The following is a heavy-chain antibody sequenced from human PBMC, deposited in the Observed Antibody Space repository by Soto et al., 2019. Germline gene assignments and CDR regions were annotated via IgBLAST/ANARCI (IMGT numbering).Heavy chain of an antibody. J-gene: IGHJ4*02. CDR3: AKKVNSGPGSQYFDY. V-gene: IGHV3-23*01. D-gene: IGHD3-10*01. Sequence: VGSLRLSCASSVFTFSSYSMSCVRQSPGKWLEWVSGFRTSGDGGTTYYADSVKGRFTISRDNSKNMLFLQMNSLRAEDTAIYYCAKKVNSGPGSQYFDYWGQGTLVTVSS. CDR2: FRTSGDGGTT. CDR1: VFTFSSYS.